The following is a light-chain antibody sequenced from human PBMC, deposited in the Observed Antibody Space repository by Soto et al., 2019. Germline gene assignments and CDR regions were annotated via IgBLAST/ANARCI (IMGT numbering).Light chain of an antibody. CDR2: GAS. CDR3: QQYGSSSFT. J-gene: IGKJ2*01. Sequence: EIVLTQSPGTLSLSPGEGATLSCRASHSVASTYLAWYQQKPGLAPRLILYGASNRASGTPDRFSGGGSGTDFTLTISRLEPEDFAVYYCQQYGSSSFTFGQGTKLEIK. V-gene: IGKV3-20*01. CDR1: HSVASTY.